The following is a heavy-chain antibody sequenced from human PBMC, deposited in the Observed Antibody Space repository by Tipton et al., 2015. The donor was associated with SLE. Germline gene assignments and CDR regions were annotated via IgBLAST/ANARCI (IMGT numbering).Heavy chain of an antibody. J-gene: IGHJ3*02. Sequence: SLRLSCAASGFTFSSYEMNWVRQAPGKGLEWLSYISSSGTTIYYADSVKGRFTISRDNAKNSLYLQMNSLRAEDTAVYYCAREGFREAFDIWGQGTMVTVSS. CDR2: ISSSGTTI. CDR1: GFTFSSYE. V-gene: IGHV3-48*03. D-gene: IGHD3-10*01. CDR3: AREGFREAFDI.